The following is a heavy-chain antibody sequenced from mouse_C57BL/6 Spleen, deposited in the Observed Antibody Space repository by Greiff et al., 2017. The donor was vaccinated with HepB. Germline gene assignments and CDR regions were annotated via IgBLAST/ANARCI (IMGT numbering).Heavy chain of an antibody. Sequence: QVQLQQPGAELVKPGASVKMSCKASGYTFTSYWITWVKQRPGQGLEWIGDIYPGSGSTNYNEKFKSKATLTVDTSSSTAYMQLSSLPSEDSAVYYCASRYDGPYYYAMDYWGQGTSVTVSS. D-gene: IGHD2-3*01. V-gene: IGHV1-55*01. J-gene: IGHJ4*01. CDR2: IYPGSGST. CDR1: GYTFTSYW. CDR3: ASRYDGPYYYAMDY.